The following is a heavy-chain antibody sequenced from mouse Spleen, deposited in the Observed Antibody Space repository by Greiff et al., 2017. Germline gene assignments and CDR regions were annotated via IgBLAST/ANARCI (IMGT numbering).Heavy chain of an antibody. CDR2: IYPRSGNT. CDR3: ARKNYPLAMDY. J-gene: IGHJ4*01. CDR1: GYTFTSYG. Sequence: QVQLQQSGAELARPGASVKLSCKASGYTFTSYGISWVKQRTGQGLEWIGEIYPRSGNTYYNEKFKGKATLTADKSSSTAYMELRSLTSEDSAVYFCARKNYPLAMDYWGQGTSVTVSS. D-gene: IGHD1-1*02. V-gene: IGHV1-81*01.